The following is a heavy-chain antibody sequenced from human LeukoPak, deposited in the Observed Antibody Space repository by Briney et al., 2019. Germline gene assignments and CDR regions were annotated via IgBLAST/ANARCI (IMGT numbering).Heavy chain of an antibody. CDR1: GYTFTSYD. CDR2: ISAYNGNT. D-gene: IGHD2-2*01. CDR3: ARVRGYCSSTSCPNWFDP. J-gene: IGHJ5*02. Sequence: ASVKVSCKASGYTFTSYDINWVRQATGQGLEWMGWISAYNGNTNYAQKLQGRVTMTTDTSTSTAYMELRSLRSDDTAVYYCARVRGYCSSTSCPNWFDPWGQGTLVTVSS. V-gene: IGHV1-18*01.